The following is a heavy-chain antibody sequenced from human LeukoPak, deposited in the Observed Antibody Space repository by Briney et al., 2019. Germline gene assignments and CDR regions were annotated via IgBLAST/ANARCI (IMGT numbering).Heavy chain of an antibody. V-gene: IGHV4-34*01. J-gene: IGHJ4*02. CDR1: GGSSSGYY. Sequence: SETLSLTCAVYGGSSSGYYWSWIRQPPGKGLEWIGEINHSGSTNYNPSLKSRVTISVDTSKNQFSLKLSSVTAADTAVYHCARGRKSSIAAGFDYWGQGTLVTVSS. CDR2: INHSGST. D-gene: IGHD6-6*01. CDR3: ARGRKSSIAAGFDY.